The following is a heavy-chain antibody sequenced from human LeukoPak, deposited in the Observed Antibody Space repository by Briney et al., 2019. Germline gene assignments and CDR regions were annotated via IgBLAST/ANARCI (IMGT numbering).Heavy chain of an antibody. CDR1: GGSISSYY. Sequence: SETLSLTCTVSGGSISSYYWSWIRQPPGKGLEWIGYIYYSGSTNYNPSLKSRVTISVDTSKNQFSLKLSSVTAADTAVYYCASGITIYDASHIWGQGTMVTVSS. J-gene: IGHJ3*02. CDR3: ASGITIYDASHI. V-gene: IGHV4-59*01. D-gene: IGHD3-3*01. CDR2: IYYSGST.